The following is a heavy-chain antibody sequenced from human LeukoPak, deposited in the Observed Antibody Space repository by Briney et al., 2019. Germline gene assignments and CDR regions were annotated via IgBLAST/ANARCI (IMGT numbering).Heavy chain of an antibody. CDR3: VRDPYDILTGPYFDY. CDR2: IYVDGRST. CDR1: GFTFSSFW. J-gene: IGHJ4*02. Sequence: GSLRLSCAASGFTFSSFWMHWVRQAPGKGLVWVSRIYVDGRSTTYADSVKGRFTISRDSAKNTLYLQMNSLRAEDAAVYYCVRDPYDILTGPYFDYWGQGTLVTVSS. D-gene: IGHD3-9*01. V-gene: IGHV3-74*03.